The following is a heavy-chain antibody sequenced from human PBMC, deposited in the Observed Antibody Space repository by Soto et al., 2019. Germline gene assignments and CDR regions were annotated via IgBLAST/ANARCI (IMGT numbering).Heavy chain of an antibody. CDR3: ARDSCSSTSCFD. Sequence: EVQLVESGGGLVKPGGSLRLSCAASGFTFSSYSMNWVRQAPGKGLEWVSSISSSSSYIYYADSVKGRFTISRDNAKNTLYLQMNSLRAEDTAVYYCARDSCSSTSCFDWCHGTLVTVSS. V-gene: IGHV3-21*06. CDR2: ISSSSSYI. J-gene: IGHJ4*01. CDR1: GFTFSSYS. D-gene: IGHD2-2*01.